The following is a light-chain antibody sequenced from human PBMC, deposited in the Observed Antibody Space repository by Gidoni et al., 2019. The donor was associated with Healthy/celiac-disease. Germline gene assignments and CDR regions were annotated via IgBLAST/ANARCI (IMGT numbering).Light chain of an antibody. V-gene: IGKV3-15*01. CDR2: GAS. J-gene: IGKJ2*01. Sequence: EIVMTQSPATLSVSPGERATLSCRASQSVSSNLAGYQQKPGQAPRRLIYGASTRATGIPARFSGSGSGTVFTLTISSLQSEDFAVYCCQQYNNWPYTFGQGTKLEIK. CDR3: QQYNNWPYT. CDR1: QSVSSN.